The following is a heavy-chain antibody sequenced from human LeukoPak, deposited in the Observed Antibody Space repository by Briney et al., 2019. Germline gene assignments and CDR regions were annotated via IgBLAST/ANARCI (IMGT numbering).Heavy chain of an antibody. Sequence: SETLSLTCTVSGGSISSGDYYWSWIRQPPGKGLEWIGYIYYSGSTYYNPSLKSRVTISVDTSKNQFSLKLSSVTAADTAVYYCARLFPAFPVDYWGQGTLVTVSS. V-gene: IGHV4-30-4*01. J-gene: IGHJ4*02. CDR1: GGSISSGDYY. CDR3: ARLFPAFPVDY. CDR2: IYYSGST. D-gene: IGHD2/OR15-2a*01.